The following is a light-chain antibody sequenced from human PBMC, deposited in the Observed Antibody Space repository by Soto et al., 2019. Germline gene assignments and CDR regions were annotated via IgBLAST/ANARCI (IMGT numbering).Light chain of an antibody. Sequence: EIVLTQSPGTLSLSPGERATLSCRASQSVSSSYLAWYQQKPGQAPRLLIYGASSRATGIPDRFSGSGSGTDFTLTIDTLQPEDFATYYCQQLNNYPFTFGQGTRMEIK. CDR2: GAS. CDR1: QSVSSSY. CDR3: QQLNNYPFT. J-gene: IGKJ5*01. V-gene: IGKV3-20*01.